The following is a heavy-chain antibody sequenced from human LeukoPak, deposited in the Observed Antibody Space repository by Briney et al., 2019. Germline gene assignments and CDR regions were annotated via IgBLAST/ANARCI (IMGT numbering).Heavy chain of an antibody. J-gene: IGHJ5*02. CDR2: IYYSGST. V-gene: IGHV4-34*07. CDR3: ASERS. Sequence: SETLSLTCAVYGGSFSDYYWTWIRQPPGKGLEWIGSIYYSGSTYYNPSLKSRVTISVDTSKNQFSLKLSSVTAADTAVYYCASERSWGQGTLVTVSS. D-gene: IGHD3-10*01. CDR1: GGSFSDYY.